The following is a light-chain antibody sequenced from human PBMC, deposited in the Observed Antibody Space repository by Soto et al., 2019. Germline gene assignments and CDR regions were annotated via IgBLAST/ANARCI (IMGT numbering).Light chain of an antibody. CDR2: DAS. Sequence: EIGLTQSPATLSLSPGERATLSCRASQSVSSYLAWYQQNPGQAPRLLIYDASNRATGIPARFSGSGSGTDFTLSISSLEPEDFAVYYCQQRSNWPRGTFGQGSKLEIK. CDR3: QQRSNWPRGT. J-gene: IGKJ2*02. CDR1: QSVSSY. V-gene: IGKV3-11*01.